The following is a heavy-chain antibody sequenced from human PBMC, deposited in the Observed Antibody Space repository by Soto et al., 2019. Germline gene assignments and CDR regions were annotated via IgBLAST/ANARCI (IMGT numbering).Heavy chain of an antibody. Sequence: EVQLLESGGGLVQPGGSLRLSCAASGFTFSSYAMSWVRQAPGKGLEWVSGIRSSDGNTYYADSVRGRFTISRDNSKTTLYLQMNSLRVEDTAVYYCANRKDYFDYWGQGTLVTVSS. CDR3: ANRKDYFDY. CDR1: GFTFSSYA. V-gene: IGHV3-23*01. J-gene: IGHJ4*02. CDR2: IRSSDGNT.